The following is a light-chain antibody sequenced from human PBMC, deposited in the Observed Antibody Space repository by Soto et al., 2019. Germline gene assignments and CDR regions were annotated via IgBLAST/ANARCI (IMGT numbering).Light chain of an antibody. CDR3: SSYTSSRTPYV. J-gene: IGLJ1*01. CDR2: EVS. Sequence: QSVLTQPPSVSGSPGQSITISCTGTSSDVGGYNHVSWYQQHPGKAPKLIIYEVSNRPSGVANRFSGSKSGNTASLTISGLQAEDEADYYCSSYTSSRTPYVFGTGTKLTVL. CDR1: SSDVGGYNH. V-gene: IGLV2-14*01.